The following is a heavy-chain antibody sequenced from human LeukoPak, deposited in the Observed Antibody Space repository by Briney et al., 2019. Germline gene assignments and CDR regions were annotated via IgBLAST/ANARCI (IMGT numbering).Heavy chain of an antibody. Sequence: SETLSLTCAVYGGSFSGYYWSWIRQPPGKGLEWIGEINHSGSTNYNPSLKSRVTISVDTSKNQFSLKLSSVTAADTAVYYCASGRWLQYSGFDYWGQGTLVTVSS. CDR3: ASGRWLQYSGFDY. J-gene: IGHJ4*02. D-gene: IGHD5-24*01. CDR1: GGSFSGYY. CDR2: INHSGST. V-gene: IGHV4-34*01.